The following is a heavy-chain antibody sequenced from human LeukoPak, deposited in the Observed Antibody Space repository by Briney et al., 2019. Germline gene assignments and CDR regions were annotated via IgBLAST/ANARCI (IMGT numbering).Heavy chain of an antibody. CDR1: GYTFTSYG. J-gene: IGHJ4*02. CDR3: ARVGYSYGYLVFYFDY. Sequence: ASVKVSCKASGYTFTSYGISWVRQAPGQGLEWMGWISAYNGNTNYAQKLQGRVTMTTDTSTSTAYMELRSLRSDDTAVYYCARVGYSYGYLVFYFDYWGQGTLVTVSS. D-gene: IGHD5-18*01. V-gene: IGHV1-18*01. CDR2: ISAYNGNT.